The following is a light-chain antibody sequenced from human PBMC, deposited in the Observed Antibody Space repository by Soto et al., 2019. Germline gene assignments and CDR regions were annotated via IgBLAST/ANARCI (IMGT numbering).Light chain of an antibody. CDR2: GSS. J-gene: IGKJ1*01. CDR3: QQYYSTPQT. V-gene: IGKV3-15*01. Sequence: EIVMTQFPATLSVSPGERATLSCRASQSVSSNLAWYQQKPGQAPRLLIYGSSTRATGIPARFSGSGSGTEFKLTISSLQAEDVAVYYCQQYYSTPQTFGQGTKVDIK. CDR1: QSVSSN.